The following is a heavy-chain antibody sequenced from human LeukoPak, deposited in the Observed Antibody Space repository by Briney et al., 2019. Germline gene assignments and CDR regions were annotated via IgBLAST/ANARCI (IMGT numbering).Heavy chain of an antibody. CDR2: IYPGDSDT. CDR1: GYSFTSYW. CDR3: ARPLPIVGELLGAFDI. Sequence: GESLKISCKGSGYSFTSYWIGWVRQMPGKGLEWMGIIYPGDSDTRYSPSFQAQVTISADKSISTAYLQWSSLKASDTAMYYCARPLPIVGELLGAFDIWGQGTMVAVSS. J-gene: IGHJ3*02. V-gene: IGHV5-51*01. D-gene: IGHD1-26*01.